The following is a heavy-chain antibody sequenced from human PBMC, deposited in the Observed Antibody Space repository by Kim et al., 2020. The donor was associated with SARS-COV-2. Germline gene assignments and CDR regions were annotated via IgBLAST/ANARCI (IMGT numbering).Heavy chain of an antibody. CDR1: GFTFDDYA. CDR3: AKDIVPPYCSSTSCYHDAFDI. J-gene: IGHJ3*02. Sequence: GGSLRLSCAASGFTFDDYAMHWVRQAPGKGLEWVSLISGDGGSTYYADSVKGRFTISRDNSKNSLYLQMNSLRTEDTALYYCAKDIVPPYCSSTSCYHDAFDIWGQGTMVTVSS. V-gene: IGHV3-43*02. D-gene: IGHD2-2*01. CDR2: ISGDGGST.